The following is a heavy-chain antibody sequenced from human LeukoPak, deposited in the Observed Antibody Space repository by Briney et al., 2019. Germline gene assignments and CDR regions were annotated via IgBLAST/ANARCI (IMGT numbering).Heavy chain of an antibody. V-gene: IGHV4-59*12. CDR1: GGSISRYY. D-gene: IGHD4-17*01. J-gene: IGHJ4*02. Sequence: SETLSLTCAVSGGSISRYYWSWIRQPPGKGLEWIGYIYYSVSTNYNPSLKSRVTISVDTSKNQFSLKLSSVTAADTAVYYCTRGPTVTYFDYWGQGTLVTVYS. CDR3: TRGPTVTYFDY. CDR2: IYYSVST.